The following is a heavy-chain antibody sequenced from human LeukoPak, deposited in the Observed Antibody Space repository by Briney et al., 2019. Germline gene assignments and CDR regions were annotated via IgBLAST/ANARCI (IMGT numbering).Heavy chain of an antibody. Sequence: GGSLRLSCVASGFTFSSDAMTWVRQAPGKGLEWVAGIIGGSGAGTYYADSAKGRFTVSRDNSRNTVYLQMNRLRAEDTGLYYCAKDWHFDLWGRGTLVTVSS. CDR2: IIGGSGAGT. CDR3: AKDWHFDL. CDR1: GFTFSSDA. V-gene: IGHV3-23*01. J-gene: IGHJ2*01.